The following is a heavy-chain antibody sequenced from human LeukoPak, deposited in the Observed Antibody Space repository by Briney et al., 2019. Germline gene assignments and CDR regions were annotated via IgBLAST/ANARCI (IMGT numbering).Heavy chain of an antibody. CDR1: GFTFSSYE. CDR2: ISSSGSTI. D-gene: IGHD1-26*01. J-gene: IGHJ4*02. Sequence: GGSLRLSCAASGFTFSSYEMNWVRQAPGKGLEWVSYISSSGSTIYYADSVKGRFTISRDNAKNSLYLQMNSLRAEDTAVYYCARDLPAEWELPNNFDCWGQGTLVTVSS. CDR3: ARDLPAEWELPNNFDC. V-gene: IGHV3-48*03.